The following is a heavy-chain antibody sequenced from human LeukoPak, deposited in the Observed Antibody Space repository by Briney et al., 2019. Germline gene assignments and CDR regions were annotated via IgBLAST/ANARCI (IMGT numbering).Heavy chain of an antibody. Sequence: GGSLRLSCAASGFTFSDYGMHWVRQAPGKGLEWVAVISYDGSNNYYADSVKGRFTISRDNSKNTLYLQLNSLRAEDTAVYHCARESYYYDSSGYQRSLPGDYWGQGTLVTVST. CDR2: ISYDGSNN. V-gene: IGHV3-30*03. J-gene: IGHJ4*02. CDR3: ARESYYYDSSGYQRSLPGDY. D-gene: IGHD3-22*01. CDR1: GFTFSDYG.